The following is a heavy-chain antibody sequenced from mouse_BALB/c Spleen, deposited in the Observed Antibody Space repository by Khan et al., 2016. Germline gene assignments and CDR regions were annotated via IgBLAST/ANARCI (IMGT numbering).Heavy chain of an antibody. CDR1: GYTFTEYI. Sequence: QVQLKQSGAELVKPGASVKLSCKASGYTFTEYIIHWVKQRSGQGLAWIGWFYPGSGSIKYNEKFKDKATLTADKSSSTVYMELSRLTSEDSAVYFCARHEGRTMITTVYFDYWGQGTTLTVSS. CDR2: FYPGSGSI. CDR3: ARHEGRTMITTVYFDY. D-gene: IGHD2-4*01. J-gene: IGHJ2*01. V-gene: IGHV1-62-2*01.